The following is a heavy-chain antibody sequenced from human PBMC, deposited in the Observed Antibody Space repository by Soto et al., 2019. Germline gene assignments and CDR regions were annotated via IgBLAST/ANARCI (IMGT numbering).Heavy chain of an antibody. V-gene: IGHV2-26*01. D-gene: IGHD6-19*01. CDR1: GFSLSNARRG. J-gene: IGHJ4*02. Sequence: QVTLKESGPVLVKPTETLTLTCTVSGFSLSNARRGVSWIRHPPGKALEWLAHVFSNDEKSYSTSLKSRLTISKETSKSQVVLTLTNMDPVDTATYYCVREYSSGGIDYWGQGTLVTVSS. CDR2: VFSNDEK. CDR3: VREYSSGGIDY.